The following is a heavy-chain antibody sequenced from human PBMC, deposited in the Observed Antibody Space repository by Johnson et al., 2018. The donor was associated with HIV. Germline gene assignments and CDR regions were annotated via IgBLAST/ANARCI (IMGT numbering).Heavy chain of an antibody. J-gene: IGHJ3*02. CDR1: GFTFDDYA. CDR3: AKGEDYYDSSGYAVVAFDI. CDR2: ISWNSGSI. D-gene: IGHD3-22*01. Sequence: ELQLVESGGGLVQPGRSLRLSCAASGFTFDDYAMHWVRQAPGKGLEWVSGISWNSGSIGYADSVKGRFTISRDNSKNTLYLQMNSLRAEDTAVYYCAKGEDYYDSSGYAVVAFDIWGQGTMVTVYS. V-gene: IGHV3-9*01.